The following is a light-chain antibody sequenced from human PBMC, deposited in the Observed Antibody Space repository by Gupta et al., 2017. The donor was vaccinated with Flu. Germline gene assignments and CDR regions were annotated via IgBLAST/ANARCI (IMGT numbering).Light chain of an antibody. CDR2: GAS. Sequence: GTLSLSPGDRATLSCRAIQTISSNSLAWHLKKPGQPPRLLIYGASSRSTGIADRFSGSGSGTDFTLTISRLEPDDFAVYYCQQDGRSPQTFGQGTMLKIK. J-gene: IGKJ1*01. V-gene: IGKV3-20*01. CDR3: QQDGRSPQT. CDR1: QTISSNS.